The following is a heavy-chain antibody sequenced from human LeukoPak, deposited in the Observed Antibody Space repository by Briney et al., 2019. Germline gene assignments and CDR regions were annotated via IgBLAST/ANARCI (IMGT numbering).Heavy chain of an antibody. CDR3: ARGKNAFDI. V-gene: IGHV3-30*02. CDR1: GFTFSSYG. D-gene: IGHD3-10*01. Sequence: PGGSLRLSCAASGFTFSSYGMHWVRQAPGKGLEWVAFIRYDGSNKYYADSVKGRFTISRDNAKNSLYLQMNSLRAEDTAVYYCARGKNAFDIWGQGTMVTISS. J-gene: IGHJ3*02. CDR2: IRYDGSNK.